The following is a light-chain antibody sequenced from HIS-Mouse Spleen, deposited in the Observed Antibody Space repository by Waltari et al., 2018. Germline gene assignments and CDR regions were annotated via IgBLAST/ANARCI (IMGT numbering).Light chain of an antibody. Sequence: SYELTQPPSVSVSPGQTARITCSGDALPKKYAYWYQQKSGQAPVLVIYEDRKRTSGIPERFSGSRSGTMATLTISGAQVEDEADYYCYSTDSSGNHRVFGGGTKLTVL. J-gene: IGLJ2*01. CDR1: ALPKKY. V-gene: IGLV3-10*01. CDR3: YSTDSSGNHRV. CDR2: EDR.